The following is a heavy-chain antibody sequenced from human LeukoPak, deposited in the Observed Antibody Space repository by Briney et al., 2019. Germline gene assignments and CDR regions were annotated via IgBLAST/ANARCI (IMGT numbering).Heavy chain of an antibody. CDR2: ISSSSSYI. J-gene: IGHJ6*03. CDR3: ARDSLDYYDSRGYAYYYYMDV. CDR1: GFTFSSYS. V-gene: IGHV3-21*01. Sequence: PGGSLRLSCAASGFTFSSYSMKWVRQAPGKGLEWVSAISSSSSYIYFADSVKGRFTISRDNAKNSLYLQMNSLRAEDTAVYYCARDSLDYYDSRGYAYYYYMDVWGKGTTVTVSS. D-gene: IGHD3-22*01.